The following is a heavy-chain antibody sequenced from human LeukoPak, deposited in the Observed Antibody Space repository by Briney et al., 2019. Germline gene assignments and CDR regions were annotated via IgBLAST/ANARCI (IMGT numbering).Heavy chain of an antibody. J-gene: IGHJ5*02. D-gene: IGHD3-10*01. Sequence: SETLSLTCTVSGGALNSYYWSWIRQPPGKGLEWIGYIYYSGSTNYNPSLKSRVTISVDTSKNQFSLRLIYVTAADTAVYYCARDRHGSGSAHSFDPWGQGILVTVSS. V-gene: IGHV4-59*01. CDR3: ARDRHGSGSAHSFDP. CDR2: IYYSGST. CDR1: GGALNSYY.